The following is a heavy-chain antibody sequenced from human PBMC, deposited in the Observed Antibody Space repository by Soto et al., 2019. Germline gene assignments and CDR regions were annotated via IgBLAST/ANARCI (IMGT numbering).Heavy chain of an antibody. J-gene: IGHJ4*02. CDR2: IIPIFGTA. D-gene: IGHD2-2*01. Sequence: ASVKVSCKASGGTFSSYSSRWVRQAPGQGLEWMGGIIPIFGTANYAQKFQGRVTITADESTSTAYMELSSLRSEDTAVYYCVRGGPYCSSTSCQPLYWGQGTLVTVSS. CDR3: VRGGPYCSSTSCQPLY. V-gene: IGHV1-69*13. CDR1: GGTFSSYS.